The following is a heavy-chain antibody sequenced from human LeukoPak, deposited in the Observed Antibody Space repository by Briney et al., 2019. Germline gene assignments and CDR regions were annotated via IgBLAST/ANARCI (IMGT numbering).Heavy chain of an antibody. CDR1: GFTFGDYA. CDR3: TRVVVATKDY. D-gene: IGHD5-12*01. CDR2: IRSKAYGGTP. V-gene: IGHV3-49*04. J-gene: IGHJ4*02. Sequence: GGSLRLSCTGSGFTFGDYAMNWVRQAPGKGLEWVGFIRSKAYGGTPEYAASVKGRFTISRDDSKIIAYLQMNSLKTEDTAVYYCTRVVVATKDYWGQGTLVTVSS.